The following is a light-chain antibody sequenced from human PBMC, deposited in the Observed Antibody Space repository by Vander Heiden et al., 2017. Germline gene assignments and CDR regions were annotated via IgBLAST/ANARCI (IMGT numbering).Light chain of an antibody. CDR3: QQSYSTLWT. J-gene: IGKJ1*01. V-gene: IGKV1-39*01. CDR1: QSISSY. Sequence: DIQMTQSPSSLSASVGDRVTITCRASQSISSYLNWYQQKPGKAPKLLIYAASSLQSGVPSRFSGSGSGTDFTLTICSLQPEDFATYYCQQSYSTLWTFGQGTKVEIK. CDR2: AAS.